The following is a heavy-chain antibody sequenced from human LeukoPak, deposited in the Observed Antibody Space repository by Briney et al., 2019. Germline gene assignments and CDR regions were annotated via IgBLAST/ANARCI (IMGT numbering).Heavy chain of an antibody. Sequence: PGGSLRLSCAASGFTFSSYEMNWVRQAPGKGLEWVPYISSSGSTIYYADSVKGRFTISRDNAKNSLYLQMNSLRAEDTAVYYCARDREVGGYYYYYYMDVWGKGTTVTVSS. V-gene: IGHV3-48*03. CDR1: GFTFSSYE. CDR3: ARDREVGGYYYYYYMDV. CDR2: ISSSGSTI. J-gene: IGHJ6*03.